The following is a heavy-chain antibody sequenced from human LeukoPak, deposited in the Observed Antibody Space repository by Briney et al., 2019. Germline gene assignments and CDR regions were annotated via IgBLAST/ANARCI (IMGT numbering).Heavy chain of an antibody. CDR2: IYPSDSYT. D-gene: IGHD5-12*01. CDR3: ARHFYSGYDLIDY. V-gene: IGHV5-10-1*01. CDR1: GFSFPTYL. Sequence: GESLKISCQGSGFSFPTYLISWVRQMPGKGLEWMGRIYPSDSYTNYSPSFQGRVTISADKSISTAYLQLTSLRAADTAIYYCARHFYSGYDLIDYWGQGTLVTAS. J-gene: IGHJ4*02.